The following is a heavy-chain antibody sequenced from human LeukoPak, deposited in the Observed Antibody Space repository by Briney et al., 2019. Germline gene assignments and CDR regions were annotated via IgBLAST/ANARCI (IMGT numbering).Heavy chain of an antibody. J-gene: IGHJ4*02. CDR1: GYTVSSNY. V-gene: IGHV3-66*01. CDR2: IYSGGST. Sequence: GGSLRLSCAASGYTVSSNYMSWVRQAPGKGLEWVSVIYSGGSTYYADSVKGRFTISRDNSKNTLYLQMNSLRAEDTAVYYCARVGQQLANDYWGQGTLVTVSS. CDR3: ARVGQQLANDY. D-gene: IGHD6-13*01.